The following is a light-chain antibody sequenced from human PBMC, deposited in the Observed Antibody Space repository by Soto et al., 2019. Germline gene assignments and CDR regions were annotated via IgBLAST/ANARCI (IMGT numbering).Light chain of an antibody. J-gene: IGKJ1*01. CDR3: QQHTTYPWT. Sequence: EIQMTNSLSALSASVVDSVTMTFRASQGIRNDLCWYQKRPGKAPKCLIYAASTLQPGVPSRLSGSGYGTELTITISSLQTEDFETYDCQQHTTYPWTFGRGTKVDIK. V-gene: IGKV1-17*01. CDR1: QGIRND. CDR2: AAS.